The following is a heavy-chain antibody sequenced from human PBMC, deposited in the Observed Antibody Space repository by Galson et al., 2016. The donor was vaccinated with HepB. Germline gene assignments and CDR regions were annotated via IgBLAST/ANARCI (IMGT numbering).Heavy chain of an antibody. Sequence: SPRLSCAASGFSVSGHAMSWVRQGPGKGLDWVSGISGSGGITYYGDSVKGRFTISRDDSKNTLFLQMNSLRAEDTAVYYCAKGRSYSNGFYYFDNWGRGTLVTVSS. J-gene: IGHJ4*02. D-gene: IGHD6-19*01. CDR3: AKGRSYSNGFYYFDN. CDR2: ISGSGGIT. V-gene: IGHV3-23*01. CDR1: GFSVSGHA.